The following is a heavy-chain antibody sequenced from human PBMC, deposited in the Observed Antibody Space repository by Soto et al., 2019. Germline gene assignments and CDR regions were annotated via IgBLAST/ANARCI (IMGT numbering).Heavy chain of an antibody. CDR1: GGSISSYY. V-gene: IGHV4-59*01. J-gene: IGHJ5*02. Sequence: PSETPSLTCTVSGGSISSYYWSWIRQHPGKGLEWIGYIYYSGSTNYNPSLKGRVTISVDTSKNQFSLKLSSVTAADTAVYYCARQFVRNWFEHWGKKTMVSGSS. CDR3: ARQFVRNWFEH. CDR2: IYYSGST. D-gene: IGHD2-8*01.